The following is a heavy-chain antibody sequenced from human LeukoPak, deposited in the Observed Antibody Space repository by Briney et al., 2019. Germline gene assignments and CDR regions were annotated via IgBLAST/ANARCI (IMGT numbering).Heavy chain of an antibody. J-gene: IGHJ4*02. Sequence: SVKVSCKASGYTFTSYGISWVRQAPGQGLEWMGGIIPIFGTANYAQKFQGRVTITADESTSTAYMELSSLRSEDTAVYYCAIQYDSSGYPAYYFDYWGQGTLVTVSS. CDR1: GYTFTSYG. D-gene: IGHD3-22*01. CDR2: IIPIFGTA. V-gene: IGHV1-69*13. CDR3: AIQYDSSGYPAYYFDY.